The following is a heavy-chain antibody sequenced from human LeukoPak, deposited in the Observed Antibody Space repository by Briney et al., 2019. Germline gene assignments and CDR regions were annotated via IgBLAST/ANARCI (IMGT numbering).Heavy chain of an antibody. Sequence: GGSLRLSCAASGFTFSSYSMNWVRQAPGKGLEWISYISASTTIIFDADSVKGRFTISRDNANNLLYLQMSGLRAGDTAVYYCARYNGNKFDYSSQGTLVTVSS. D-gene: IGHD1-14*01. V-gene: IGHV3-48*01. J-gene: IGHJ4*02. CDR3: ARYNGNKFDY. CDR1: GFTFSSYS. CDR2: ISASTTII.